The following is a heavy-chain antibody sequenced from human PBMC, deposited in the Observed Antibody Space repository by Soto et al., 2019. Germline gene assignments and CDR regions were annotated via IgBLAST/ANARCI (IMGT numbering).Heavy chain of an antibody. V-gene: IGHV3-30*18. CDR2: ISYDGSNK. D-gene: IGHD3-3*01. CDR3: AKVSEWLAHPYNWFDP. J-gene: IGHJ5*02. Sequence: QVQLVESGGGVVQPGRSLRLSCAAYGFTFSSYGMHWVRQAPGKGLEWVAVISYDGSNKYYADSVKGRFTISRDNSKNALYLQLNSLRAEDTAVYYCAKVSEWLAHPYNWFDPWGQGTLVTVSS. CDR1: GFTFSSYG.